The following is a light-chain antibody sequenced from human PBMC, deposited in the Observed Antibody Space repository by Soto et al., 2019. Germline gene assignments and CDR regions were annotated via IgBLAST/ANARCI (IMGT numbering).Light chain of an antibody. CDR2: DVS. Sequence: QSALTQPPSASGSPGQSVTISCTGTSSDVGGHDYVSWYQQYPGKPPKLIVYDVSKRPSGVPDRFSGSKSVNTASLTVSGLQAEDEADYYCSSYAGGTNLVFGGGTKLTVL. CDR3: SSYAGGTNLV. J-gene: IGLJ2*01. CDR1: SSDVGGHDY. V-gene: IGLV2-8*01.